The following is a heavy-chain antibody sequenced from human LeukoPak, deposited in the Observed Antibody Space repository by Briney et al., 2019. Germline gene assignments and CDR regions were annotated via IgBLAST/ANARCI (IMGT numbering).Heavy chain of an antibody. J-gene: IGHJ4*02. CDR2: MYYSGNT. D-gene: IGHD3-22*01. Sequence: PSETLSLTCTVSGDAITGSSYYWGWIRQSPGKGLEWIGSMYYSGNTYSNPSLESRVTMSADTSKNQFSLKLNSVSVADTAVYYCAGQYFDRTGYYYFDYWGQGTLVIVSS. CDR3: AGQYFDRTGYYYFDY. CDR1: GDAITGSSYY. V-gene: IGHV4-39*01.